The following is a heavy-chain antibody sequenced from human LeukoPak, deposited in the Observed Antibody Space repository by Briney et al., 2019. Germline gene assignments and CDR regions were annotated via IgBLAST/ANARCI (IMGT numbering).Heavy chain of an antibody. Sequence: GGSLRLSCAASGFTFSSYGMHWVRQAPGKGLEWVAVISYDGSNKYYADSVKGRFTISRDNFKNTLYLQMNSLRAEDTAVYYCAKDLNIYCSGGSCYPFDYWGQGTLVTVSS. CDR1: GFTFSSYG. J-gene: IGHJ4*02. D-gene: IGHD2-15*01. V-gene: IGHV3-30*18. CDR2: ISYDGSNK. CDR3: AKDLNIYCSGGSCYPFDY.